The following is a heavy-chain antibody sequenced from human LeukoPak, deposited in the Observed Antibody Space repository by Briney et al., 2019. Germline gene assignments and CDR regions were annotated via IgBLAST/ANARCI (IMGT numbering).Heavy chain of an antibody. CDR3: ATPLDYYDSSGYHQGGD. D-gene: IGHD3-22*01. J-gene: IGHJ4*02. CDR2: IKQDGSEK. Sequence: EGSLRLSCAASGFTFSRHWMTWVRQAPGKGLEWVANIKQDGSEKYYVDSVKGRFTISRDNAKNSLYLQMNSLRAEDTAVYYCATPLDYYDSSGYHQGGDWGQGTLVTVSS. V-gene: IGHV3-7*03. CDR1: GFTFSRHW.